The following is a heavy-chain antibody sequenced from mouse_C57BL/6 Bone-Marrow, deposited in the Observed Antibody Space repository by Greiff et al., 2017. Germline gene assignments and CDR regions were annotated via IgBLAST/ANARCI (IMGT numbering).Heavy chain of an antibody. V-gene: IGHV1-81*01. CDR3: ARWGIYDFAY. Sequence: QVQLQQSGAELARPGASVKLSCKASGYTFTSYGISWVKQRTGQGLEWIGEIYPRSGNTYYNEKFKGKATLTADKSSSTAYMELRSLTSEDSAVYFCARWGIYDFAYWGQGTLVTVSA. D-gene: IGHD2-3*01. CDR1: GYTFTSYG. J-gene: IGHJ3*01. CDR2: IYPRSGNT.